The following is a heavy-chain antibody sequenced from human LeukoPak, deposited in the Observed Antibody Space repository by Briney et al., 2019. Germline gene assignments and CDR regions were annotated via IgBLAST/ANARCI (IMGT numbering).Heavy chain of an antibody. J-gene: IGHJ4*02. Sequence: SETLSLTCAVFGGSFSGYFLTWIRQPPGKGLEWIGEIHPSGSTNYNPSLKSRVTISLDTSKNQFSLKLSSVTAADTAVYYCARVGSSRGHFDYWGQGTLVTVSS. CDR1: GGSFSGYF. CDR3: ARVGSSRGHFDY. V-gene: IGHV4-34*01. CDR2: IHPSGST. D-gene: IGHD6-6*01.